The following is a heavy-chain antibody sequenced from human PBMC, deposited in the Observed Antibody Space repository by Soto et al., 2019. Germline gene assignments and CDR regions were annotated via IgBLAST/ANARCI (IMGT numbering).Heavy chain of an antibody. CDR3: ARDNILGILYGGMDV. CDR2: IYYSGST. J-gene: IGHJ6*02. V-gene: IGHV4-30-4*01. Sequence: SETLSLTCTVSGVSFSTYYWSWIRQAPGKGLEWIGYIYYSGSTYYNPSLKSRVTISVDTSKNQFSLKLSSVTAADTAVYYCARDNILGILYGGMDVWGQGTTVTVSS. D-gene: IGHD3-3*01. CDR1: GVSFSTYY.